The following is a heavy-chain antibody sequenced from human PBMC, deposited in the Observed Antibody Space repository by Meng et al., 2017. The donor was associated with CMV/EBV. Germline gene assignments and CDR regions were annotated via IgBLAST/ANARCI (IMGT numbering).Heavy chain of an antibody. CDR1: GYTFTGYY. J-gene: IGHJ4*02. D-gene: IGHD6-13*01. V-gene: IGHV1-2*02. CDR3: ARGNLRREQQLGY. CDR2: INPNSGGT. Sequence: ASVKVSCKASGYTFTGYYMHWVRQAPGQGLEWMGWINPNSGGTNYAQKFQGRVTMTRDTSISTACMELSRLRSDDTAVYYCARGNLRREQQLGYWGQGTLVTVSS.